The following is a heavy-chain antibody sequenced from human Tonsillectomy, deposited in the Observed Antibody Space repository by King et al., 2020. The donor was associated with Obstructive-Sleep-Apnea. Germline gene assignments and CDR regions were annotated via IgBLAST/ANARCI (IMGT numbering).Heavy chain of an antibody. CDR1: GYTFTGYY. D-gene: IGHD1-14*01. CDR2: INPNSGGT. V-gene: IGHV1-2*02. J-gene: IGHJ5*02. Sequence: QLVQSGAEVKKPGASVKVSCKASGYTFTGYYMHWVRQAPGQGLEWMGWINPNSGGTNYAQKFQGRVTMTRDTSISTAYMELSRLRSDDTAVYYCARDPMRRPARRSNWFDPWGQGTLVTVSS. CDR3: ARDPMRRPARRSNWFDP.